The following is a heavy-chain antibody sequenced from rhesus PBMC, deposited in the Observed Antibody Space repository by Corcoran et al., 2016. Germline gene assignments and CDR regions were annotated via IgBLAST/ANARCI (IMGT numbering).Heavy chain of an antibody. Sequence: EVQLVQSGAEVKKPGASVKISCKASGYTFPDSYLHWVRQAPGKWREWSGRGDPEDLEAHHAQKVQDRVTITANTSTDTAYMELSSRRSEETAVYYCATSGYSSGFDYWGQGVLVTVSS. CDR3: ATSGYSSGFDY. CDR1: GYTFPDSY. CDR2: GDPEDLEA. D-gene: IGHD6-31*01. V-gene: IGHV1-111*02. J-gene: IGHJ4*01.